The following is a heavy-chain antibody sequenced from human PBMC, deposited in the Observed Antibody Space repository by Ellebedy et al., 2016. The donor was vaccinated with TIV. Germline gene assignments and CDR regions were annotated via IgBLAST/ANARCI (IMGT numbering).Heavy chain of an antibody. D-gene: IGHD4-17*01. V-gene: IGHV4-59*08. CDR2: IYYSGTT. CDR3: ARQVQDYGGCFDP. CDR1: GDSVSSYY. Sequence: MPGGSLRLSCTVSGDSVSSYYWSWMRQPPGKGLEWIGSIYYSGTTNYNPSLKSRVTISIDTSKNHFSLKVTSLTAADTAIYYCARQVQDYGGCFDPWGQGTLVTVSS. J-gene: IGHJ5*02.